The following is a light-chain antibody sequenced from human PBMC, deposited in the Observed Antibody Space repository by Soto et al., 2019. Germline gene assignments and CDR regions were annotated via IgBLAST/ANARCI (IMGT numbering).Light chain of an antibody. CDR1: QSISSW. CDR2: DAS. J-gene: IGKJ1*01. V-gene: IGKV1-5*01. CDR3: QQHSHWPPWT. Sequence: DIQMTQSPSTLSASVGDRVTITCRASQSISSWLAWYQQKPGKAPKLLIYDASSLESGVPSRFSGSGSGTEFTLTISSLQPDDFATYYCQQHSHWPPWTFGQGTKVDIK.